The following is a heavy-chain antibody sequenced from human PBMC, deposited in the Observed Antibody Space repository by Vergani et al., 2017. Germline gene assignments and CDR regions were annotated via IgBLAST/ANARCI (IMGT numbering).Heavy chain of an antibody. Sequence: QLLLQESGPGLVKPSETLSLTCTVSGGSISSSSYYWGWIRQPPGKGLEWIGSIYYSGSTYYNPSLKSRVTISVDTSKNQFSLKLSSVTAADTAVYYCARRGYSYGDAFDIWGQGTMVTVSS. V-gene: IGHV4-39*07. CDR2: IYYSGST. CDR1: GGSISSSSYY. J-gene: IGHJ3*02. D-gene: IGHD5-18*01. CDR3: ARRGYSYGDAFDI.